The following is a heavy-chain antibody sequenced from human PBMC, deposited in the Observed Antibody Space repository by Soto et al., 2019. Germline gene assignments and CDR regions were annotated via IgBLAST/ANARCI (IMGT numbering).Heavy chain of an antibody. V-gene: IGHV4-31*03. Sequence: LSLTCTVSGGSISSGGYYWSWIRQHPGKGLEWIGYIYYSGSTYYNPSLKSRVTISVDTSKNQFSLKLSSVTAADTAVYYCARDRRGLHYDFWSGLDVWGQGTTVTVSS. CDR2: IYYSGST. D-gene: IGHD3-3*01. CDR1: GGSISSGGYY. J-gene: IGHJ6*02. CDR3: ARDRRGLHYDFWSGLDV.